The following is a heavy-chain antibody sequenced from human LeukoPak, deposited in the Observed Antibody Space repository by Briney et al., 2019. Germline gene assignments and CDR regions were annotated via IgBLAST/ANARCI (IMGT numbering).Heavy chain of an antibody. CDR3: AKDGSRAWDIGFQH. CDR2: ISGSGDST. CDR1: AFTFYNYA. D-gene: IGHD2-15*01. V-gene: IGHV3-23*01. Sequence: PGGSLRLLCAASAFTFYNYAMSWVRQAPGKGLEGVSSISGSGDSTYYSDSVKGRFNISRDNSKNTPYLQMNSLRAEDTAVYYCAKDGSRAWDIGFQHWGQGTLVTVSS. J-gene: IGHJ1*01.